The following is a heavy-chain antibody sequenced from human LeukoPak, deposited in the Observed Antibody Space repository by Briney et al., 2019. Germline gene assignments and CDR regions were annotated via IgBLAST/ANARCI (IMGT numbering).Heavy chain of an antibody. CDR2: ISDSGGRT. Sequence: GGSLRLSCTASGFTFSNYVMTWVREAPGKGLEWVSGISDSGGRTYYAASVKGRFTISRDNSKNTVYLQINSLRAEDTAVYYCAKGHSLGGFDYWGQGTLVTVSS. V-gene: IGHV3-23*01. J-gene: IGHJ4*02. CDR1: GFTFSNYV. CDR3: AKGHSLGGFDY. D-gene: IGHD6-13*01.